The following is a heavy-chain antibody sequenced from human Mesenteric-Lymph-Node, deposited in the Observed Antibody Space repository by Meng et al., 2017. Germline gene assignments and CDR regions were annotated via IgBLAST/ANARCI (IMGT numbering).Heavy chain of an antibody. CDR3: ARGPTTYFDY. Sequence: VPRHEPCPGLVKPSQTLSLTCTVSGGSISSGDYYWSWIRQPPGKGLEWIGYIYYSGSTHYNPSLKSRVTISVDTSKNQFSLKLSSVTAADTAVYYCARGPTTYFDYWGQGTLVTVSS. D-gene: IGHD4-17*01. CDR2: IYYSGST. V-gene: IGHV4-30-4*01. J-gene: IGHJ4*02. CDR1: GGSISSGDYY.